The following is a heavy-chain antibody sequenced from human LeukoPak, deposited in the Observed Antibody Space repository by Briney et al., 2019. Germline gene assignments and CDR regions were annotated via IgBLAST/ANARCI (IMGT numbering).Heavy chain of an antibody. Sequence: SETLSLTCTVSGGSISSYYWSWIRQPPGKGLEWIGYIYYSGSTNYNPSLKSRVTISVETSKNQFSLKLSSVTAADTAVYYCARVGATSFDYWGQGTLVTVSS. CDR3: ARVGATSFDY. CDR2: IYYSGST. D-gene: IGHD1-26*01. CDR1: GGSISSYY. J-gene: IGHJ4*02. V-gene: IGHV4-59*01.